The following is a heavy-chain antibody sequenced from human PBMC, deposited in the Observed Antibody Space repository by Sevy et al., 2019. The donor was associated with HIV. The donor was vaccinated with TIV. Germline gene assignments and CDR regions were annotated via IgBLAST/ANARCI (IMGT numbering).Heavy chain of an antibody. V-gene: IGHV3-13*01. Sequence: GGSLRLSCGASGFTFSSYDMHWVRQAAGKGLEWVSGMGSGGDAYYPGTVKGRFTSSRENAKNSLDIQRNGLRAGDTAVYYCARSGGYSDYGMDVWGQGTTVTVSS. J-gene: IGHJ6*02. CDR3: ARSGGYSDYGMDV. D-gene: IGHD5-12*01. CDR2: MGSGGDA. CDR1: GFTFSSYD.